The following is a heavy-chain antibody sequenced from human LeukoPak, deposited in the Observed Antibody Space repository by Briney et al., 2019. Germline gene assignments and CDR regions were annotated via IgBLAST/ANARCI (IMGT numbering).Heavy chain of an antibody. D-gene: IGHD6-13*01. CDR3: ARASLVAAGDYFDY. Sequence: ASVKVSCKAPGYTFTSYGISWVRQAAGQGLEWMGWISGYNGKTNYAQKLQGRVTMTTDTSASTAYMELRSLRSDDTAVYYCARASLVAAGDYFDYWGQGTLVTVSS. V-gene: IGHV1-18*01. J-gene: IGHJ4*02. CDR2: ISGYNGKT. CDR1: GYTFTSYG.